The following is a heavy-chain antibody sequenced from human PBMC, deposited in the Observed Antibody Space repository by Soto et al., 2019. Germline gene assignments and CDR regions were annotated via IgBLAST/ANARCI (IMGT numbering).Heavy chain of an antibody. CDR1: GFTFSSYA. Sequence: GGSLRLSCAASGFTFSSYAMSWVRQAPGKGLEWVSAISGSGGSTYYADSVKGRFTISRDNSKNTLYLQMNSLRAEDTAVYYCAKVISRPAYYDFWSGYMPPYYFDYWGQGTLVTVSS. D-gene: IGHD3-3*01. CDR3: AKVISRPAYYDFWSGYMPPYYFDY. J-gene: IGHJ4*02. V-gene: IGHV3-23*01. CDR2: ISGSGGST.